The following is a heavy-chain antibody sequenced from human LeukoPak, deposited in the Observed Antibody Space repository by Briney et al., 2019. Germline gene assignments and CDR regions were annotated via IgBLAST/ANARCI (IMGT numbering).Heavy chain of an antibody. J-gene: IGHJ4*02. CDR1: GFTFSSYG. D-gene: IGHD3-22*01. CDR3: AKGTYYYDSSSGY. CDR2: ISGSGGST. V-gene: IGHV3-23*01. Sequence: GGSLRLSCAASGFTFSSYGMSWVRQAPGKGMEWVSAISGSGGSTYYADSVKGRFTISRDNSKNTLYLQMNSLRAEGTAVYYCAKGTYYYDSSSGYWGQGTLVTVSS.